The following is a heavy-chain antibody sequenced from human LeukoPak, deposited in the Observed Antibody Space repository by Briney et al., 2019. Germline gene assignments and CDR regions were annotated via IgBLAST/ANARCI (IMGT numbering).Heavy chain of an antibody. J-gene: IGHJ4*02. CDR2: INPNSGGT. CDR3: ALGDDSGYLVY. Sequence: ALVKVSCKASGYTFTGYYMHWVRQAPGHGLGWMGWINPNSGGTNYAQKCQGWVTMTRNTSISTAYMELGRLRSDDAAVYYCALGDDSGYLVYWGQGTLVTVSS. D-gene: IGHD3-22*01. CDR1: GYTFTGYY. V-gene: IGHV1-2*04.